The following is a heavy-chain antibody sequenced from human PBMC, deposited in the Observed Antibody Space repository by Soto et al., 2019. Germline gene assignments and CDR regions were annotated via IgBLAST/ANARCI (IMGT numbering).Heavy chain of an antibody. J-gene: IGHJ6*03. V-gene: IGHV4-34*01. Sequence: SETLSLTCAVYGGSFSGYYWSWIRQPPGKGLEWIGEINHSGSTNYNPSLKSRVTISVDTSKNQFCLKLSSVTAADTAVYYCARVKYSNYVIYYYMDVWGKGTTVTVS. CDR1: GGSFSGYY. CDR3: ARVKYSNYVIYYYMDV. D-gene: IGHD4-4*01. CDR2: INHSGST.